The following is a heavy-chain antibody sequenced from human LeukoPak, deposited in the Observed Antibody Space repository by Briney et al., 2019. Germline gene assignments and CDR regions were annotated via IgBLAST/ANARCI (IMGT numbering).Heavy chain of an antibody. D-gene: IGHD3-22*01. CDR3: ARSSGYGHYFDY. V-gene: IGHV3-64*01. CDR1: GFTFSSDA. CDR2: ISSNGGTT. J-gene: IGHJ4*02. Sequence: PGGSLRLSCAASGFTFSSDAMHWVRQAPGKGLEYVSAISSNGGTTHYGNSVKGRFTISRDNSKNTLYLQMGSLRAEDMAVYFCARSSGYGHYFDYWGQGTLVTVSS.